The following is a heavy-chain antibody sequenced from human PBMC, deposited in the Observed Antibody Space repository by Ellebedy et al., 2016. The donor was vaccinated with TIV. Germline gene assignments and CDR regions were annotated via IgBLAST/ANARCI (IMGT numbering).Heavy chain of an antibody. CDR2: IYYSGST. D-gene: IGHD5-24*01. CDR3: ARWVVEMATFDY. V-gene: IGHV4-34*09. CDR1: GGSFSGYY. Sequence: SETLSLTCAVYGGSFSGYYWSWIRQPPGKGLEWIGYIYYSGSTYYNPSLKSRVTISVDTSKNQFSLKLSSVTAADTAVYYCARWVVEMATFDYWGQGTLVTVSS. J-gene: IGHJ4*02.